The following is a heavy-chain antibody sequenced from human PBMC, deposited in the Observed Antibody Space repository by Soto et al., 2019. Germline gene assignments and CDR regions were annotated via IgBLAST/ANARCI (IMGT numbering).Heavy chain of an antibody. J-gene: IGHJ6*02. CDR2: INPNDGDT. D-gene: IGHD3-9*01. Sequence: QVQLVQSGAEVRKPGASVKVSCKASGYIFTDFFIHWIRQAPGQGLEWLGWINPNDGDTEFSQRFLGRVFMTRDTSTKTVYMEMTGLTPNDTAVYYCARGGLLITDFYYGLDVWGQGTTVTVSS. CDR1: GYIFTDFF. CDR3: ARGGLLITDFYYGLDV. V-gene: IGHV1-2*02.